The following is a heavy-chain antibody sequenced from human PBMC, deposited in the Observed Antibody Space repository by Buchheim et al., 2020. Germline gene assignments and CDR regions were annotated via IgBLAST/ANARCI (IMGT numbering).Heavy chain of an antibody. CDR2: ISYDGSNK. V-gene: IGHV3-30*18. D-gene: IGHD2-2*01. J-gene: IGHJ6*03. CDR1: GFTFTSYG. Sequence: QVQLVESGGGVVQPGRSLRLSCAASGFTFTSYGMHWVRQAPGKGLEWVAVISYDGSNKYYAGSVKGRFTISRDTSKNTLYLQMHSLRAEDTAVYYCAKGIGYCSSTSCYYYMDVWGKGTT. CDR3: AKGIGYCSSTSCYYYMDV.